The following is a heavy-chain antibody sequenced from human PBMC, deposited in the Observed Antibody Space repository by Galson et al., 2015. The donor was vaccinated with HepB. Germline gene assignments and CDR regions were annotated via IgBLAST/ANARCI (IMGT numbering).Heavy chain of an antibody. J-gene: IGHJ6*04. D-gene: IGHD1-1*01. V-gene: IGHV3-7*03. CDR2: IKQDGSEK. CDR1: GFTFSSYW. Sequence: SLRLSCAASGFTFSSYWMSWVRQAPGKGLEWVANIKQDGSEKYYVDSVKGRFTISRDNAKNSLYLQMNSLRAEDTAVYYCARVHGTPLYYYYYYGMGVWGKGTTVTVSS. CDR3: ARVHGTPLYYYYYYGMGV.